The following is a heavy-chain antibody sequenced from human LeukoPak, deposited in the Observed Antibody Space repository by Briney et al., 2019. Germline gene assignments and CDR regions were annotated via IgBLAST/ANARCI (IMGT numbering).Heavy chain of an antibody. J-gene: IGHJ6*03. CDR2: INHSGST. D-gene: IGHD3-22*01. CDR1: GGSFSGYY. CDR3: ARGRSYYDSSGYSRYYYYYYMDV. V-gene: IGHV4-34*01. Sequence: PSGTLSLTCAVSGGSFSGYYWSGLRQPPAKGREGVGEINHSGSTNYNTALQRRVTISVDTSKNQFSLKLTSVTTADPAVYYCARGRSYYDSSGYSRYYYYYYMDVWGKGTTVTVSS.